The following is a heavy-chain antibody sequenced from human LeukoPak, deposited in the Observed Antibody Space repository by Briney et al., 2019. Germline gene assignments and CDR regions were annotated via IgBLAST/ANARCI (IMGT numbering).Heavy chain of an antibody. V-gene: IGHV3-23*01. Sequence: GSLRLSCAASGFTFSSYGMSWVRQAPGKGLEWVSAISGSGGSTYYADSVKGRFTISRDNSKNTLYLQMNSLRAEDTAVYYCAKEYYDILTGYYSGFDYWGQGTLVTVSS. CDR3: AKEYYDILTGYYSGFDY. D-gene: IGHD3-9*01. CDR1: GFTFSSYG. CDR2: ISGSGGST. J-gene: IGHJ4*02.